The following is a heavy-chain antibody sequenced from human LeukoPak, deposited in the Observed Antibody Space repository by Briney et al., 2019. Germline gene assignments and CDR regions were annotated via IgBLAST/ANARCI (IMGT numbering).Heavy chain of an antibody. CDR2: IYTSGST. CDR3: ARGRRDGYNLYYFDY. J-gene: IGHJ4*02. Sequence: PSETLSLTCTVSGGSISSYYWSWIRQPAGKGLEWIGRIYTSGSTNYNPSLKSRVTMSVDTSKNQFSLKLSSVTAADTAVYYCARGRRDGYNLYYFDYWGQGTLVTVSS. V-gene: IGHV4-4*07. CDR1: GGSISSYY. D-gene: IGHD5-24*01.